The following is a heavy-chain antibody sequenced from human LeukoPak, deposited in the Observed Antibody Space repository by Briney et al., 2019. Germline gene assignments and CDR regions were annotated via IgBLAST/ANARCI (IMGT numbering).Heavy chain of an antibody. CDR1: GYTFTGYY. CDR3: ARDGSLDY. V-gene: IGHV1-2*02. Sequence: ASVTVSCKASGYTFTGYYMHWVRQAPGQGLEWMGWIDPNNGDTNHAQRFQGRVTMTRDTSLSTAYMELSRLTSDDTAVYYCARDGSLDYWGQGTLVTVSS. J-gene: IGHJ4*02. CDR2: IDPNNGDT.